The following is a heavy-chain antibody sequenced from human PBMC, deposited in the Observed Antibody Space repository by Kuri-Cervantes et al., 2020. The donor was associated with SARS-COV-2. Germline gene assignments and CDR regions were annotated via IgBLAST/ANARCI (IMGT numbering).Heavy chain of an antibody. Sequence: SETLSPTCTVSGGSISSGGYYWSWIRQPPGKGLEWTGEINHSGSTNYNPSLKSRVTISVDTSKNQFSLKLSSVTAADTAVYYGARAVKWFDYWGQGTLVTVSS. CDR1: GGSISSGGYY. J-gene: IGHJ5*01. V-gene: IGHV4-39*07. CDR2: INHSGST. CDR3: ARAVKWFDY. D-gene: IGHD2/OR15-2a*01.